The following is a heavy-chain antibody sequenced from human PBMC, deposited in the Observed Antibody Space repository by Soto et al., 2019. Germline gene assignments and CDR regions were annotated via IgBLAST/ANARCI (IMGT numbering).Heavy chain of an antibody. D-gene: IGHD3-3*01. CDR3: ARVRYYDFWSGSGSDY. V-gene: IGHV3-23*01. J-gene: IGHJ4*02. CDR2: ISGSGGST. CDR1: VFPFSSYA. Sequence: GGSLRLSCAASVFPFSSYAMSWVRQAPGKGLEWVSAISGSGGSTYYADSVKGRFTISRDNAKNSLYLQMNSLRAEDTAVYYCARVRYYDFWSGSGSDYWGQGTLVTVSS.